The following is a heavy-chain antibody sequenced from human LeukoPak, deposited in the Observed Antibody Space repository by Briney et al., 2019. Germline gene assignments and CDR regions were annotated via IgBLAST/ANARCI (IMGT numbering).Heavy chain of an antibody. CDR2: VSSSSNTI. CDR3: ASLNLSTVATVTTGDFDL. V-gene: IGHV3-48*01. Sequence: GGSLRLSCAASGFTFSSHSMNWVRQAPGKGLDWISYVSSSSNTIKYADSVKGRFTISRDNAKNSLYLQMNSLRTEDTAVYYCASLNLSTVATVTTGDFDLWGRGTLVTVSS. J-gene: IGHJ2*01. CDR1: GFTFSSHS. D-gene: IGHD4-17*01.